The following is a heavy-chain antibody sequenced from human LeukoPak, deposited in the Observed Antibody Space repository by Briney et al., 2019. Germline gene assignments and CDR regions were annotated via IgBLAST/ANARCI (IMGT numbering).Heavy chain of an antibody. J-gene: IGHJ4*02. V-gene: IGHV3-23*01. CDR3: AKDFSGWVTVDY. CDR1: GFPFSRNA. Sequence: GGSLRLSCAASGFPFSRNAMSWVRQVPGRGLEWLSGVGGDERTHYADFVRGRFTISRDNARKTVFLQMNSLRVEDAGVYYCAKDFSGWVTVDYWGQGVLVTVAS. D-gene: IGHD2-21*02. CDR2: VGGDERT.